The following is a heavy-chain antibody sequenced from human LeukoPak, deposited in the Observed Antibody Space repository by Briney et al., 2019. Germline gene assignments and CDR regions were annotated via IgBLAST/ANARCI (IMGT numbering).Heavy chain of an antibody. J-gene: IGHJ4*02. CDR3: ARGGEGADSYGPHYFDF. Sequence: SETLSLTCAISGGSISSGDYYWTWIRQAPGKGLEWIGYIYCSETTDYNPYLQSRAIISLDTSKNQVSLKLTSVTAADTAVYYCARGGEGADSYGPHYFDFWGQGTLAVVSS. V-gene: IGHV4-30-4*01. CDR1: GGSISSGDYY. D-gene: IGHD3-10*01. CDR2: IYCSETT.